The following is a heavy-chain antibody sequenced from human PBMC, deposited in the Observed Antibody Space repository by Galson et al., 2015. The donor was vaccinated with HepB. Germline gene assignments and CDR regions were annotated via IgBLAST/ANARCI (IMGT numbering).Heavy chain of an antibody. CDR1: GFTFADYG. CDR3: ARDHVGSGYYYFDL. D-gene: IGHD3-3*01. J-gene: IGHJ4*02. CDR2: ITGNGGSA. V-gene: IGHV3-20*04. Sequence: SLRLSCAASGFTFADYGMSWVRQAPGEGLEWVSGITGNGGSAGHADSVKGRFTISRDNAKNSLYLQMSSLRAEDTALYYCARDHVGSGYYYFDLWGQGTLVTVSS.